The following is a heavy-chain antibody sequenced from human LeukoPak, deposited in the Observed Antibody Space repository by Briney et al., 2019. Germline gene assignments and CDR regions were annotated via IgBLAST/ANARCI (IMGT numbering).Heavy chain of an antibody. V-gene: IGHV4-59*12. CDR2: IYYSGST. J-gene: IGHJ4*02. Sequence: SETLSLTCTVSGGSISSYFWSWIRQPPGKGLEWIGYIYYSGSTNYNPSLKSRVTMSVDTSKNHFSLKLSSVTAADTAVYYCARGAYYYDSGAYNLFDYWGQGTLVTVSS. D-gene: IGHD3-22*01. CDR3: ARGAYYYDSGAYNLFDY. CDR1: GGSISSYF.